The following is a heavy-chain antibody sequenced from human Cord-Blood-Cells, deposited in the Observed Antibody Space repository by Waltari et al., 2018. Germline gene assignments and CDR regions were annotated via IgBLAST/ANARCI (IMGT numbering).Heavy chain of an antibody. D-gene: IGHD1-26*01. CDR3: AKVAGSGSYFDY. V-gene: IGHV3-9*03. J-gene: IGHJ4*02. CDR1: GFTFDDYA. CDR2: ISWNSGSI. Sequence: EVQLVESGGGLVQPGRSLRLSCAASGFTFDDYAMHWVRQAPGKGREWVSGISWNSGSIGYADSVKGRFTISRDNAKNSLYLQMNSLRAEDMALYYCAKVAGSGSYFDYWGQGTLVTVSS.